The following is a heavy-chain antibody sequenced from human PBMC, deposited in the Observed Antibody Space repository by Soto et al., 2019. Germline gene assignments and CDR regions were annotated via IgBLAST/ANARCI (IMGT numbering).Heavy chain of an antibody. CDR2: ISSSSSYI. V-gene: IGHV3-21*01. CDR1: GFTFSSYS. J-gene: IGHJ3*02. CDR3: ARPPIIHDAFDI. Sequence: EVQLVESGGGLVKPGGSLRLSCAASGFTFSSYSMNWVRQAPGKGLEWVSSISSSSSYIYYADSVKGRFTISRDNAKNSLYLQMNSLRAEDTAVYYCARPPIIHDAFDIWGQGTMVTVSS.